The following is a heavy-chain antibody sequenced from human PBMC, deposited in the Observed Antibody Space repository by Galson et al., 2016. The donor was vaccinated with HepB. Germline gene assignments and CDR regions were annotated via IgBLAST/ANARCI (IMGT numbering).Heavy chain of an antibody. CDR2: ISWNSASI. Sequence: SLRLSCAASGFSLEDYGMHWVRQVPGKGLEWVSGISWNSASIGYADSVKGRFTISRDNAKKSLYLEMNSLRPEDTALYHCVKDMTGNYHGSGSNFDYWGQGTLVTVSS. D-gene: IGHD3-10*01. J-gene: IGHJ4*02. CDR1: GFSLEDYG. V-gene: IGHV3-9*01. CDR3: VKDMTGNYHGSGSNFDY.